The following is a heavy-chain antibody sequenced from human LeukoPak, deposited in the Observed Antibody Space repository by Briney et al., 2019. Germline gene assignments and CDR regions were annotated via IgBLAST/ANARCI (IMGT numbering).Heavy chain of an antibody. CDR2: IYSGGNT. D-gene: IGHD5-12*01. V-gene: IGHV3-53*01. CDR1: GFTVNCNF. CDR3: LRSATTGGDRIGY. Sequence: GGSLRLSCSASGFTVNCNFMNWVRQAPGKGLEWVSVIYSGGNTYYADSVKGRFTISRDDSMNTLYLQMNNLRAADTAVYFWLRSATTGGDRIGYWGQGILVTVSS. J-gene: IGHJ4*02.